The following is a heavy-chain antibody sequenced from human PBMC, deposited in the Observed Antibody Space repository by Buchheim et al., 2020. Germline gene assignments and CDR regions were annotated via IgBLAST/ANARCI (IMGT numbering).Heavy chain of an antibody. V-gene: IGHV3-23*01. CDR1: GFTFSSYA. Sequence: EVQLLESGGGLVQPGGSLRLSCAASGFTFSSYAMSWVRQAPGKGLAWVSAISGSGGSTYYADSVNGRLTISSDNSKNKLYLPMNSLRAEDTAVYYCATRGIAASSGAEYFQHWGQGTL. J-gene: IGHJ1*01. CDR2: ISGSGGST. D-gene: IGHD6-13*01. CDR3: ATRGIAASSGAEYFQH.